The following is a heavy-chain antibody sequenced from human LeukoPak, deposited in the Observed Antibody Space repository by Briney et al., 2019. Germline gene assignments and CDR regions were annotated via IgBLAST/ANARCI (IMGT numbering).Heavy chain of an antibody. CDR2: INSDGSST. CDR1: GFTFSNYW. CDR3: AKGGATVIDY. D-gene: IGHD4-17*01. V-gene: IGHV3-74*01. Sequence: GGSLRLSCAASGFTFSNYWMHWVRQAPGKGLVWVSRINSDGSSTTSADSVKGRFTISRDNAKNTLYLQMNSLRAEDTAVYYCAKGGATVIDYWGQDTLDTVSS. J-gene: IGHJ4*02.